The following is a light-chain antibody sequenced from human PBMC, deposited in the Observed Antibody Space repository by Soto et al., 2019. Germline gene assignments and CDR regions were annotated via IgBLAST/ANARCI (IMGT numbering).Light chain of an antibody. V-gene: IGKV3-20*01. CDR3: QQYGSSPYT. CDR2: GAS. Sequence: EIVLTQSPGTLSLSPGERATISCRASQSVSSSYLAWYQQKPGQSPRLLIYGASSRATGIPDRFSGSGSVTDFTLTISSLEHADLAVYYCQQYGSSPYTFGQGTRLEIK. CDR1: QSVSSSY. J-gene: IGKJ5*01.